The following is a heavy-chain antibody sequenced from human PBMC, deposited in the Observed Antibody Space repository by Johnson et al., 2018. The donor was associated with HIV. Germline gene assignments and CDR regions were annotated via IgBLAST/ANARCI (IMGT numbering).Heavy chain of an antibody. D-gene: IGHD6-13*01. J-gene: IGHJ3*02. V-gene: IGHV3-13*01. Sequence: VQLVESGGGLVQPGGSLRLSCAASGFTFSSYDMHWVRQATGKGLEWVSAIGTAGDTYYPGSVKGRLTISRDNSKNTLYLQMNSLRVEDTAVYYCARGGAGIAAAEDAFDIWGQGTMVTVSS. CDR1: GFTFSSYD. CDR2: IGTAGDT. CDR3: ARGGAGIAAAEDAFDI.